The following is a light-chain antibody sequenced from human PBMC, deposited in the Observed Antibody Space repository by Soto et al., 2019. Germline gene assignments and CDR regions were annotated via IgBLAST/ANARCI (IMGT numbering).Light chain of an antibody. CDR2: AAS. J-gene: IGKJ4*01. V-gene: IGKV1-8*01. Sequence: AIRMTQSPSSLPASTGDRVTITCRASQGISSYLAWYQQKPGKAPKLMIYAASTLQSGVPSKFSGSGAVSDFTLTINCLQSEDFATYYCQQYYSYTLTFGGGTKVEIK. CDR3: QQYYSYTLT. CDR1: QGISSY.